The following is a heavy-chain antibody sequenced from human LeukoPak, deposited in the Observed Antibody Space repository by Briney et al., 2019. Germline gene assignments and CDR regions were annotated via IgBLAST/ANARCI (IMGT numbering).Heavy chain of an antibody. CDR2: ISSGSSYI. J-gene: IGHJ3*02. CDR3: ARQVGVDDAFDI. CDR1: GFTFNTYS. Sequence: KPGGSLRLSCAASGFTFNTYSVNWVRHAPGKGLEGVSSISSGSSYIFYADSMKGRFTISRDNAKTSLYLQTNSLRAEDTAVYYCARQVGVDDAFDIWGQGTKVTVSS. V-gene: IGHV3-21*01. D-gene: IGHD1-26*01.